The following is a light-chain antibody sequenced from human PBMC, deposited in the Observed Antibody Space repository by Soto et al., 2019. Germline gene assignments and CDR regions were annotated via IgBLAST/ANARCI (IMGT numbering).Light chain of an antibody. CDR1: SSDVGGYNY. CDR2: DVS. Sequence: QSALTQPASVSGSPGQSITISCTGTSSDVGGYNYVSWYQQHPGKAPKLMIYDVSNRPSGVSNRFSGSKSGNTASLTISGLQAGDEADYYCSSYTSSSTNYVFGTGTKGTVL. CDR3: SSYTSSSTNYV. J-gene: IGLJ1*01. V-gene: IGLV2-14*01.